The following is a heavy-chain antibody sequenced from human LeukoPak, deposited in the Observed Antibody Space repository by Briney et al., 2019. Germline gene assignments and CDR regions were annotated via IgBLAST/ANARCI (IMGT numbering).Heavy chain of an antibody. D-gene: IGHD5-18*01. V-gene: IGHV3-33*01. CDR2: IWFDGSNK. CDR3: ARGLGYSYGYGIDY. CDR1: GFTFSSYA. J-gene: IGHJ4*02. Sequence: VGSLRLSCAASGFTFSSYAMHWVRQAPGKGLEWVAIIWFDGSNKYHADSVQGRFTISRDNSQNTLFLQMNNVRAEDTALYYCARGLGYSYGYGIDYWGQGTLVAVSS.